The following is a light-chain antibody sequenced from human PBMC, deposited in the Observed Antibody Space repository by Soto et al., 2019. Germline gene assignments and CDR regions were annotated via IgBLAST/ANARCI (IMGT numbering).Light chain of an antibody. CDR1: STDVGGYNY. Sequence: QSVLAQPSSVSGSPGQSITISCTGTSTDVGGYNYVSWYQHHPGKGPKLIIYEVSNRPSGVSDRFSGSKSGNKASLIISSLEAEDESDYYCGSYTSTDTTFVFGTGTKVTVL. V-gene: IGLV2-14*01. CDR2: EVS. J-gene: IGLJ1*01. CDR3: GSYTSTDTTFV.